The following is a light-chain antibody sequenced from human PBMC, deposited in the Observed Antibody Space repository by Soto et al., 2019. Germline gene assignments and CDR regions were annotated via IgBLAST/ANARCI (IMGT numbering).Light chain of an antibody. CDR2: TAS. CDR3: QQTNGPFT. Sequence: DFQMTQSPSSVSASVGDSVTITCRASRGISTWLAWYQQKPGKAPELLIQTASSVQSGVPSRFSGSGSGTDFTLPISRLQPEDSAIYYCQQTNGPFTFGPGTNVEVK. J-gene: IGKJ3*01. CDR1: RGISTW. V-gene: IGKV1-12*01.